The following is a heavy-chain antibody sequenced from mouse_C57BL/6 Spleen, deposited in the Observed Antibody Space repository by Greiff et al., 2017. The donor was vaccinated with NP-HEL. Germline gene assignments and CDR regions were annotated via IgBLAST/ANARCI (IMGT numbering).Heavy chain of an antibody. D-gene: IGHD1-1*01. CDR2: IYPGDGDT. CDR1: GYAFSSSW. Sequence: VQLQQSGPELVKPGASVKISCKASGYAFSSSWMNWVKQRPGKGLEWIGRIYPGDGDTNYNGKFKGKATLTADKSSSTAYMQLSSLTSEDSAVYFCARGVTTVVANAMDYWGQGTSVTVSS. CDR3: ARGVTTVVANAMDY. J-gene: IGHJ4*01. V-gene: IGHV1-82*01.